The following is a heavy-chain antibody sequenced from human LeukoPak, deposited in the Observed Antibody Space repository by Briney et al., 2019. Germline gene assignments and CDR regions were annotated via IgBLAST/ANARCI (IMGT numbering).Heavy chain of an antibody. D-gene: IGHD6-13*01. CDR3: ARVPYSSSWPSYFDY. CDR2: INPSGGST. Sequence: ASVEVSCKASGYTFTGYYMHWVRQAPGRGLEWMGIINPSGGSTSYAQKFQGRVTMTRDTSTSTVYMELSSLRSEDTAVYYCARVPYSSSWPSYFDYWGQGTLVTVSS. CDR1: GYTFTGYY. J-gene: IGHJ4*02. V-gene: IGHV1-46*01.